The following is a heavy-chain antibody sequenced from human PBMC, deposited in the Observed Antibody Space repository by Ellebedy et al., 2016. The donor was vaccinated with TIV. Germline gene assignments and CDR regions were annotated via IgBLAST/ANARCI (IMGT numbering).Heavy chain of an antibody. D-gene: IGHD2-15*01. V-gene: IGHV3-21*06. CDR3: AKNNGGSGPNWFAP. CDR2: IGTTGVYI. J-gene: IGHJ5*02. Sequence: GESLKISXAASGFSFSSYRMNWVRQTPERGLEWVSSIGTTGVYIFYADSVKGRFTISRDNAKNSLYLEMTNLRGEDTATYYCAKNNGGSGPNWFAPWGQGTLVTVSS. CDR1: GFSFSSYR.